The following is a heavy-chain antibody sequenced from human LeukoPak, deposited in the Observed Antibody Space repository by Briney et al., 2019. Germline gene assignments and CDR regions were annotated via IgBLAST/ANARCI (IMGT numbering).Heavy chain of an antibody. CDR2: ISSGGFTI. Sequence: GGSLRLSCVASGFTLINYNMNWVRQAPGKGLEWVSFISSGGFTIHYSDSVKGRFTISRDNAKNSLYLQMNSLRVEDTAVYYCARVSSGWSLDYWGQGTLVTVSS. V-gene: IGHV3-48*04. CDR3: ARVSSGWSLDY. J-gene: IGHJ4*02. D-gene: IGHD6-19*01. CDR1: GFTLINYN.